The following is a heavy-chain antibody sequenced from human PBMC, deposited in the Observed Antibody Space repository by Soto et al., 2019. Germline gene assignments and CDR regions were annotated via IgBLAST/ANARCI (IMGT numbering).Heavy chain of an antibody. Sequence: GASVKVSCKASGGTFSSYAISWVRQAPGQGLEWMGGIIPIFGTANYAQKFQGRVTITADESTSTAYMELSSLRSEDTAVYYCATRRSIAVAGPRYYYYYCGMDVWGQGTTVTVSS. J-gene: IGHJ6*02. CDR3: ATRRSIAVAGPRYYYYYCGMDV. CDR1: GGTFSSYA. V-gene: IGHV1-69*13. CDR2: IIPIFGTA. D-gene: IGHD6-19*01.